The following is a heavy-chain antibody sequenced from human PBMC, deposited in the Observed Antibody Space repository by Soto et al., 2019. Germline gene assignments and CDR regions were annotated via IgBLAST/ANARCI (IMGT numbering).Heavy chain of an antibody. D-gene: IGHD2-8*01. CDR3: AKDADVLMVYAISYFDY. CDR1: GFTFSSYA. J-gene: IGHJ4*02. CDR2: ISGSGGST. V-gene: IGHV3-23*01. Sequence: EVQLLESGGGLVQPGGSLRLSCAASGFTFSSYAMSWVRQAPGKGLEWVSAISGSGGSTYYADSVKGRFTISRDNSKNTLYLQMNSLRAEDTAVYYCAKDADVLMVYAISYFDYWGQGTLVTVSS.